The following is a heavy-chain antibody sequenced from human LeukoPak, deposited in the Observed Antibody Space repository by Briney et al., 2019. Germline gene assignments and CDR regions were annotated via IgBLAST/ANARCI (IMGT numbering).Heavy chain of an antibody. D-gene: IGHD3-9*01. V-gene: IGHV3-33*01. J-gene: IGHJ4*02. CDR3: ATDISTHYFGS. Sequence: GRSLRLSCAASGISFSSYGMHWVRQAPGKGLEWVTFIWYDASNKYYAESVKGRFTISRDNSRNTLFLQVNSLRAEDTAIYYCATDISTHYFGSWGQGTLVTVSS. CDR2: IWYDASNK. CDR1: GISFSSYG.